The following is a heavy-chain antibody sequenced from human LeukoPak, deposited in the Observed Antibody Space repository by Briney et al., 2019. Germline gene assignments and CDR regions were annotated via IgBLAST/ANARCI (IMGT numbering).Heavy chain of an antibody. CDR3: ARNTYYNDSSGYLLLNWFDP. J-gene: IGHJ5*02. Sequence: SRTLSLTCAISGDSVSSNSAAWNWIRQSPSRGLEWLGRTYYRSKWYNDYAVSVKSRITINPDTSKNQFSLQLNSVTPEDTAVYYCARNTYYNDSSGYLLLNWFDPWGQGTLVTVSS. CDR2: TYYRSKWYN. D-gene: IGHD3-22*01. CDR1: GDSVSSNSAA. V-gene: IGHV6-1*01.